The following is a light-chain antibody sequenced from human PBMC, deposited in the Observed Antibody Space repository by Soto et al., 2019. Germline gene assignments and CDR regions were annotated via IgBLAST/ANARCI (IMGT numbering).Light chain of an antibody. J-gene: IGKJ1*01. Sequence: DIQMTQSPSSLSASVGDRVTITCRASQIISSDLNWYQQKPGKAPKLLIYAASSLQSGVPSRFSGSGSGTDFTLTISSLQPEDFATYYCQQSYSTRWTFGQGTKVEIK. CDR3: QQSYSTRWT. V-gene: IGKV1-39*01. CDR2: AAS. CDR1: QIISSD.